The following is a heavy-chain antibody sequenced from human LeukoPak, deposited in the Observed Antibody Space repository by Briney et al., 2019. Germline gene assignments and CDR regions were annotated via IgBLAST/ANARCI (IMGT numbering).Heavy chain of an antibody. CDR2: ISGSGGST. V-gene: IGHV3-23*01. CDR3: AKDFDSSSLKGFDY. CDR1: GFIFRNAW. J-gene: IGHJ4*02. Sequence: GGSLRLSCGASGFIFRNAWMTWVRQAPGKGLEWVSAISGSGGSTYYADSVKGRFTISRDNSKNTLYLQMNSLRAEDTAVYYCAKDFDSSSLKGFDYWGQGTLVTVSS. D-gene: IGHD6-13*01.